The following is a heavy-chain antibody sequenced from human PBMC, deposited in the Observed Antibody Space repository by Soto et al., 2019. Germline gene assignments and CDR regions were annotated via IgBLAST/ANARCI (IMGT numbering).Heavy chain of an antibody. V-gene: IGHV4-38-2*02. CDR1: GFPISSTYS. CDR2: ISHSGTT. J-gene: IGHJ6*02. Sequence: SETLSLTCLVSGFPISSTYSWGWIRQPPGKGLEWIGSISHSGTTSYSPSLTSRVSISVDTSKNQVSLKLTSVTAADTAVYFCARVTMVIGDSDHFGGDVWGHGTTVTVSS. CDR3: ARVTMVIGDSDHFGGDV. D-gene: IGHD4-17*01.